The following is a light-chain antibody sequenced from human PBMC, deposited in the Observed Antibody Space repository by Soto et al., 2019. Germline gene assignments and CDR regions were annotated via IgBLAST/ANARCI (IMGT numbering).Light chain of an antibody. V-gene: IGKV3-11*01. Sequence: EIVMTQSPGTLSVSPGERVTLSCRASQSVSSKLVWYQRKPGQTPRLLIYDASKRAAGIPDRFSGNGSGTDFTLTISSLGPEDFVVYYCQQRTNWPPKWTFGQGTKVDIK. J-gene: IGKJ1*01. CDR2: DAS. CDR3: QQRTNWPPKWT. CDR1: QSVSSK.